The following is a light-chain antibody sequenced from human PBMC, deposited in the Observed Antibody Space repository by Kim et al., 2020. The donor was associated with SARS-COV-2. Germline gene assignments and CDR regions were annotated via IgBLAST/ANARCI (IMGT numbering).Light chain of an antibody. CDR1: QSVSSD. V-gene: IGKV3-15*01. CDR3: QQYNNGPPWT. Sequence: SPGERATLSGRASQSVSSDLAWYQQKPGQAPRLLIYGASTRATGIPARFSGSGSGTEFTLTISGLQSEDFAVYYCQQYNNGPPWTFGQGTKVDIK. J-gene: IGKJ1*01. CDR2: GAS.